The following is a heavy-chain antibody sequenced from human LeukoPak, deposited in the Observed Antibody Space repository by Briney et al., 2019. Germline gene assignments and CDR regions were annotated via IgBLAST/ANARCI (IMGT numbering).Heavy chain of an antibody. CDR1: GFTFSSYS. J-gene: IGHJ4*02. Sequence: GGSLRLSCAASGFTFSSYSMSWVRQAPGKGLEWVSAISCSGGSTYYADAVKGRFTISRDNSKNTLYLQMNSLRADDTAVYYCAKDSDISSPGITMMVVVTQFDYWGQGTLVTVSS. D-gene: IGHD3-22*01. V-gene: IGHV3-23*01. CDR3: AKDSDISSPGITMMVVVTQFDY. CDR2: ISCSGGST.